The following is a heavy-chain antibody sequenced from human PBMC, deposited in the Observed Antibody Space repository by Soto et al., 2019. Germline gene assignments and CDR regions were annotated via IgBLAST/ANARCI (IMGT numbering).Heavy chain of an antibody. D-gene: IGHD5-12*01. V-gene: IGHV1-46*03. CDR2: INPSGGST. J-gene: IGHJ4*02. Sequence: ASVKVSCKASGYTFTSYYMHWVRQAPGQGLEWMGIINPSGGSTSYAQKLQGRVTMTTDTSTSTAYMELRSLRSDDTAVYYCARDSGYESNYWGQGTPVTVSS. CDR3: ARDSGYESNY. CDR1: GYTFTSYY.